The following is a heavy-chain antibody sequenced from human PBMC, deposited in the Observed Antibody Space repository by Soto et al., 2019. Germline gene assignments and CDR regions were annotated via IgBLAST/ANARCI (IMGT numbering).Heavy chain of an antibody. V-gene: IGHV4-39*01. J-gene: IGHJ5*02. Sequence: QLQLLESGPGLVKASETLSLTCSVSGGSISTSRSYWAWIRQPPGKGLEWLANIFYSGSTFYNPSVASRVSVSVDTSKNEFSLKLRSVTAADTAVYYCARQPTTGDTDLWFDPWGQGTLVTVSS. CDR2: IFYSGST. CDR3: ARQPTTGDTDLWFDP. D-gene: IGHD2-21*01. CDR1: GGSISTSRSY.